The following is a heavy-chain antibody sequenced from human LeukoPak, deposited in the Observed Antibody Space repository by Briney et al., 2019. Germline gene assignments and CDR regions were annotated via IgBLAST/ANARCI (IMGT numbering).Heavy chain of an antibody. Sequence: GGSLRLSCVASGFTFNNYWIHWVRQAPGKGLVWVSRANSDGSSSTYADSVKGRFTISRDNSKNTLYLQMNSLRAEDTAVYYCAKDWPWFDPWGQGTLVTVSS. J-gene: IGHJ5*02. CDR3: AKDWPWFDP. V-gene: IGHV3-74*01. CDR2: ANSDGSSS. CDR1: GFTFNNYW.